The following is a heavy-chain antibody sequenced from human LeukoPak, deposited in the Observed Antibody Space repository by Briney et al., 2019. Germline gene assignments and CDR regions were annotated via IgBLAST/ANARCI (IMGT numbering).Heavy chain of an antibody. Sequence: GSLRLSCAASGFTFDDYGMNWVRQVPGKGLEWVSGINGNGGSTGFGDSVKGRFTISRDNAKNSLYLQMNSLRVEDTALYYCARESGYCSHSSCPCLDYWGEGTLVTVSS. CDR3: ARESGYCSHSSCPCLDY. J-gene: IGHJ4*02. D-gene: IGHD2-2*01. V-gene: IGHV3-20*04. CDR2: INGNGGST. CDR1: GFTFDDYG.